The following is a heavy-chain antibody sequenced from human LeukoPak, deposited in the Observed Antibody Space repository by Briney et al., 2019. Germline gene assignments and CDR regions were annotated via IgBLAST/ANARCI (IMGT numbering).Heavy chain of an antibody. CDR3: ARSIVGATPFDY. Sequence: TSGTLSLTCAVSGGSISSTNWWSWVRQPSGKGLEWIGEIYHSGSTNYNPSLKSRVTISVDKSKNQFSLKLSSVTAADTAVYYCARSIVGATPFDYWGQGTLVTVSS. V-gene: IGHV4-4*02. CDR2: IYHSGST. CDR1: GGSISSTNW. D-gene: IGHD1-26*01. J-gene: IGHJ4*02.